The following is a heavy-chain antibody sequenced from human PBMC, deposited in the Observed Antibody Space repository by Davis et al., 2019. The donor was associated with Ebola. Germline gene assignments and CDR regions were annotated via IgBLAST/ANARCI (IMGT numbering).Heavy chain of an antibody. Sequence: MPSETLSLTCAVYGVSFSGYYWNWIRQPPGKGLEWIGEINHSGRTNYNPSLKSRVTMSVDPSKNPFPLRVRSVTAADTAVYYCARGGGYGGYRMAVWGQGTTVTVSS. V-gene: IGHV4-34*01. CDR2: INHSGRT. CDR1: GVSFSGYY. CDR3: ARGGGYGGYRMAV. D-gene: IGHD6-25*01. J-gene: IGHJ6*02.